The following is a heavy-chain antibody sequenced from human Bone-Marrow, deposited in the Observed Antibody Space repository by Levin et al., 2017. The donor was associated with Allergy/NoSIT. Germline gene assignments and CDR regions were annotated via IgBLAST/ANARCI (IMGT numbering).Heavy chain of an antibody. CDR3: ATYTTSWRVFDY. CDR1: AFTFSSFG. Sequence: SCAASAFTFSSFGMHWVRQAPGKGLEWVAVIWYDGGTKYYADSVKGRFTISRDNSKNTLYLQMNSLRAEDTAVYYCATYTTSWRVFDYWGQGTLVTVSS. CDR2: IWYDGGTK. V-gene: IGHV3-33*01. D-gene: IGHD6-13*01. J-gene: IGHJ4*02.